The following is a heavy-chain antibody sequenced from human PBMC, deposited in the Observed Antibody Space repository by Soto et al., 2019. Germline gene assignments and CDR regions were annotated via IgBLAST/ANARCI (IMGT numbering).Heavy chain of an antibody. CDR2: ISSSSSTI. CDR1: GFTFSSYS. V-gene: IGHV3-48*02. D-gene: IGHD3-22*01. J-gene: IGHJ6*02. Sequence: GGSLRLSCAASGFTFSSYSMNWVRQAPGKGLEWVSYISSSSSTIYYADSVKGRFTISRDNAKNSLYLQMNSLRDEDTAVYYCARGDYYDSSGVPYGMDVWGQGTTVTVSS. CDR3: ARGDYYDSSGVPYGMDV.